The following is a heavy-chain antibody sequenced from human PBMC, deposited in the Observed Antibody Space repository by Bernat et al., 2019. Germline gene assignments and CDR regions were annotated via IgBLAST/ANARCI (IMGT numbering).Heavy chain of an antibody. V-gene: IGHV3-11*05. CDR1: GFTFIHYH. Sequence: QVQLVESGGGLVKPGGSLRLSCAAPGFTFIHYHSSWIRQAPGKGLDWVSYTSSSSSYTTYADSVKGRFTISRDNAKNSLYLQMNSLRAEDTAVYCCERGTYTSAPYMDVWGKGTTVTVSS. J-gene: IGHJ6*03. CDR2: TSSSSSYT. CDR3: ERGTYTSAPYMDV. D-gene: IGHD4-11*01.